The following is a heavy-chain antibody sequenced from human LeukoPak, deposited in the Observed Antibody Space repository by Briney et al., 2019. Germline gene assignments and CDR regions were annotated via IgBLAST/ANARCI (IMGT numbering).Heavy chain of an antibody. V-gene: IGHV3-66*01. Sequence: PGGSLRLSCAASGFTFSSYAMSWVRQAPGKGLEWVSVIYSGGSTYYADSVKGRFTISRDNSKNTLYLQMNSLRAEDTAVYYCARAPTYSGSAFDIWGQGTMVTVSS. CDR1: GFTFSSYA. J-gene: IGHJ3*02. CDR3: ARAPTYSGSAFDI. D-gene: IGHD1-26*01. CDR2: IYSGGST.